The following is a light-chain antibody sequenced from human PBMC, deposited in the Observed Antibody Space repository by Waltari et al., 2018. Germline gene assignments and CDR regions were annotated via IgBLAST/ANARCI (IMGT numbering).Light chain of an antibody. CDR3: QHYVSLPVT. J-gene: IGKJ1*01. CDR1: QSIGRS. Sequence: EIVLTQSPGTLSLSPGVRATLSCRASQSIGRSLAWYQQKPGQPPRLLIYGTSNRATGIPDRFSGGGSATDFSLTISRLEPEDVAMYYCQHYVSLPVTFGQGTKVEIK. V-gene: IGKV3-20*01. CDR2: GTS.